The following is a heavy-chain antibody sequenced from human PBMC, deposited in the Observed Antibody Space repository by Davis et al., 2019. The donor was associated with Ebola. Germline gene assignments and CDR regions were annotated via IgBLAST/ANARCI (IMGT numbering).Heavy chain of an antibody. CDR3: AKGHRKGNSYGYNY. CDR1: GFPFSSYG. J-gene: IGHJ4*02. CDR2: ISGRGCST. Sequence: GESLKISCSASGFPFSSYGMHWVRQAPGKGLEWVSAISGRGCSTYYADSMKGRFTISRDNSKNTLYLQMNSLRAEDTAVYYCAKGHRKGNSYGYNYWGQGTLVTVSS. D-gene: IGHD5-18*01. V-gene: IGHV3-23*01.